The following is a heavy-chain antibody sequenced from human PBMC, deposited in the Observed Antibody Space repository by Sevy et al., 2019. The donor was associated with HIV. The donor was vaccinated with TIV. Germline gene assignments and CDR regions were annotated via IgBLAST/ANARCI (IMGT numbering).Heavy chain of an antibody. D-gene: IGHD2-15*01. CDR1: GFTFSSYA. J-gene: IGHJ4*02. Sequence: SLRLSCAASGFTFSSYAMHWVRQAPGKGLEWVAVISYDGSNKYYADSVKGRFTISRDNSKNTLYLQMNSLRAEDTAVYYCARGGWDIVVVVAATGVGYFDYWGQGTLVTVSS. V-gene: IGHV3-30*04. CDR2: ISYDGSNK. CDR3: ARGGWDIVVVVAATGVGYFDY.